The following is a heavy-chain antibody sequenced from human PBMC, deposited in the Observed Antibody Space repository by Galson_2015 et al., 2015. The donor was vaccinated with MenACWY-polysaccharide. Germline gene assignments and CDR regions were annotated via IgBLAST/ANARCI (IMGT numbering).Heavy chain of an antibody. D-gene: IGHD6-13*01. CDR3: AREGDTYRSGRYGS. Sequence: SLRLSCSASGVTFSNYGMHWVRQAPGKGLEWVAVISYDGGTKYYADSVKGRFTISRDKSRNTLYLQMDSLRPEDTAVYFCAREGDTYRSGRYGSWGQGTLVTVSS. CDR1: GVTFSNYG. V-gene: IGHV3-30*03. J-gene: IGHJ4*02. CDR2: ISYDGGTK.